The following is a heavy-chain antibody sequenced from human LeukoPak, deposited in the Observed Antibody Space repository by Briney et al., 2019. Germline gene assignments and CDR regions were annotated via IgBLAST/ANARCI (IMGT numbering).Heavy chain of an antibody. D-gene: IGHD3/OR15-3a*01. CDR3: ARDSGFSGTQRGEY. V-gene: IGHV3-30*04. CDR1: GFTFSSYA. J-gene: IGHJ4*02. Sequence: PGGSLRLSCAASGFTFSSYAMHWVRQAPGKGLEWVAFISYDGSNKYYADSVKGRFTISRDSYKNTLYLQMNSLSAEDTAVYYCARDSGFSGTQRGEYWGQGTLVTVSS. CDR2: ISYDGSNK.